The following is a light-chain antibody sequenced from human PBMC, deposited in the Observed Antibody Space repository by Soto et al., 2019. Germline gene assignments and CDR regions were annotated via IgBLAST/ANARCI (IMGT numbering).Light chain of an antibody. CDR2: KAS. CDR1: QTISSW. J-gene: IGKJ1*01. CDR3: QHYNSYSPA. Sequence: DIQMTQSPSTLSGSVGDRVTITCRASQTISSWLAWYQQKPGKAPKLLIYKASTLKSGVPSRFSGSGSGTEFTLTISSLQPDDFAPYYCQHYNSYSPAFGQGTKVDIK. V-gene: IGKV1-5*03.